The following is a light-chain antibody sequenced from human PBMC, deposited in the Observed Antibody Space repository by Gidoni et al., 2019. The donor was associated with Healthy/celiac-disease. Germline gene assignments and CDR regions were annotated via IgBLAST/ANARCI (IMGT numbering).Light chain of an antibody. J-gene: IGKJ2*01. CDR3: QQRSNWPYT. V-gene: IGKV3-11*01. CDR1: QSVSSY. Sequence: EIVLPQSPATLSLSPGERATLSCRASQSVSSYLAWYQQKPGQAPRLLIYDASNRATGIPARFSGSGSGTDFTLTISSREPEDFEVYYCQQRSNWPYTFGQGTKLEIK. CDR2: DAS.